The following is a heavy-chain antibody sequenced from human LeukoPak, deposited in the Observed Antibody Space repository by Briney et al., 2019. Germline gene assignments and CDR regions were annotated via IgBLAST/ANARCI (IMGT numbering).Heavy chain of an antibody. CDR3: ARDQYDTWSRRGNFDS. CDR2: IKLDGSEE. V-gene: IGHV3-7*03. CDR1: GFTFGKYW. J-gene: IGHJ4*02. D-gene: IGHD3-3*01. Sequence: GSLRLSCVASGFTFGKYWMSWVRQAPGKGLEWVANIKLDGSEENYVDSVKGRFTISRDNTKNSLYLQMNSLRVEDTAVFYCARDQYDTWSRRGNFDSWGQGTLVIVSS.